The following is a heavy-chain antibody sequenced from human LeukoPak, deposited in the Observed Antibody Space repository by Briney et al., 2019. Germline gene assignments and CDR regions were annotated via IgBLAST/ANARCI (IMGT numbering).Heavy chain of an antibody. Sequence: GGSLRLSCAASGFTFSSYAMSWVRQAPGKGLEWVATIVSDGYKAYYADSVKGRFAISRDNSQNTVHLQMNSLRAEDTATYYCAKEIIFLFGDPWGQGALVTVSS. CDR1: GFTFSSYA. CDR3: AKEIIFLFGDP. V-gene: IGHV3-23*01. CDR2: IVSDGYKA. J-gene: IGHJ5*02. D-gene: IGHD2/OR15-2a*01.